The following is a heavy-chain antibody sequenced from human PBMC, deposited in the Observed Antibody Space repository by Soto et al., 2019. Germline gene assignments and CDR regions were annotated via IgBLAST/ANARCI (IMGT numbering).Heavy chain of an antibody. CDR2: ISYDGSNK. V-gene: IGHV3-30*18. CDR1: VFTFSSYG. D-gene: IGHD6-13*01. Sequence: SLRLSCAASVFTFSSYGMHWFRQAQGKGLEWVAVISYDGSNKYYADFVKGRFTISRDNSKNTLYLQINSLRAEDTDVYYCEKDRGSSSRTPYYSDFWGQATLVT. J-gene: IGHJ4*02. CDR3: EKDRGSSSRTPYYSDF.